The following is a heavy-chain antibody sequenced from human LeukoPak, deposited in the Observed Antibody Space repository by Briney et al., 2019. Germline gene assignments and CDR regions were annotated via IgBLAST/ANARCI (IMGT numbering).Heavy chain of an antibody. D-gene: IGHD4-17*01. V-gene: IGHV3-48*02. CDR3: ARDLKEVTTY. CDR1: GFTFSTYN. CDR2: ITSSSTNI. Sequence: GGSLRLSCAASGFTFSTYNMNWVRQAPGKGLEWVSHITSSSTNIYYADSVKGRFTISRDNAKNALSLQMNSLRDEDTAVYYCARDLKEVTTYWGQGTLVTVSS. J-gene: IGHJ4*02.